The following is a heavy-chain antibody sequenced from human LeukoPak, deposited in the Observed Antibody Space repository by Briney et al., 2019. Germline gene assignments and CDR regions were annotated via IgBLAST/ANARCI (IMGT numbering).Heavy chain of an antibody. CDR3: ASPGELCRRLLPCY. D-gene: IGHD3-10*01. V-gene: IGHV4-39*07. CDR1: GVSISSSNSY. Sequence: PSETLSLTCTVSGVSISSSNSYWGWIRQPPGKGLEWIGSIYYSGNTYYNASLKSQVSISIDTSKNQFSLKLSSVTAADTAVYYCASPGELCRRLLPCYWGQGTLVTVSS. CDR2: IYYSGNT. J-gene: IGHJ4*02.